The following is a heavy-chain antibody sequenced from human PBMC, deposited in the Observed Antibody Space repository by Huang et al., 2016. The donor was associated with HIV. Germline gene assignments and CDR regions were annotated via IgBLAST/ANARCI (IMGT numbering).Heavy chain of an antibody. CDR1: GGSISSSSYY. V-gene: IGHV4-39*01. Sequence: LQLQESGPGLVKSSETLSLICTVSGGSISSSSYYWGWIRQPPGKGPEWIGGIYYSGNSYSNPPLMSRVTISVDTSKNPFSLRVNSVTAADTAVYYCARHGRVAGHYYNNMDVWGRGTTVTVSS. D-gene: IGHD6-19*01. CDR2: IYYSGNS. CDR3: ARHGRVAGHYYNNMDV. J-gene: IGHJ6*02.